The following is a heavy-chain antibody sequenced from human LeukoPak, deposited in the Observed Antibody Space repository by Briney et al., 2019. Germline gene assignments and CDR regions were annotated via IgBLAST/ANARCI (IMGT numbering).Heavy chain of an antibody. CDR3: ARVGTTGTTPIDY. V-gene: IGHV4-59*08. J-gene: IGHJ4*02. D-gene: IGHD1-1*01. Sequence: SETLSLTCTVSGGSISSYYWSWIRQPPGKGLEWIGYIYYSGSTYYNPSLKSRVTISVDTSKNQFSLKLSSVTAADTAVYYCARVGTTGTTPIDYWGQGTLVTVSS. CDR1: GGSISSYY. CDR2: IYYSGST.